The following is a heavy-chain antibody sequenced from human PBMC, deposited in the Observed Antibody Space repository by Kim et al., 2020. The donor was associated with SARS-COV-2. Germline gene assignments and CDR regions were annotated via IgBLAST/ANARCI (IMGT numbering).Heavy chain of an antibody. CDR1: GFVFDNNA. CDR3: VKDQQRVHPYYFES. Sequence: GGSLRLSCAGSGFVFDNNAMSWVRQAPGKGLEWVSGISNAGAGKYYADSVKGRFTISRDNPKNTLFLQMDSLRVEDTAVYYCVKDQQRVHPYYFESWGQG. CDR2: ISNAGAGK. J-gene: IGHJ4*02. V-gene: IGHV3-23*01. D-gene: IGHD1-1*01.